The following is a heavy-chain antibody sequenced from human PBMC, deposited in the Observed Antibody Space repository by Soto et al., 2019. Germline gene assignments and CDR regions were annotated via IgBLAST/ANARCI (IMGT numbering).Heavy chain of an antibody. V-gene: IGHV4-31*03. CDR3: ARDRYDSSGWSHGYYYGMDV. CDR1: GGSISSGGYY. D-gene: IGHD6-19*01. Sequence: TLSLTCTVSGGSISSGGYYWSWIRQHPGKGLEWIGYIYYSGSTYYNPSLKSRVTISVDTSKNQFSLKLSSVTAADTAVYYCARDRYDSSGWSHGYYYGMDVWGQGTTVTVSS. J-gene: IGHJ6*02. CDR2: IYYSGST.